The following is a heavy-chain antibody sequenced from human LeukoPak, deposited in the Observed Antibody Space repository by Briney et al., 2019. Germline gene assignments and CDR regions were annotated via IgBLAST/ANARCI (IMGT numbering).Heavy chain of an antibody. Sequence: ASVKVSCKASGGTFSSYAISWVRQAPGQGLEWMGRIIPIFGTANYAQKFQGRVTITTDESTRTAYMELSSLRSEDTAVYYCARYADYGDYNWFDPWGQGTLVTVSS. J-gene: IGHJ5*02. CDR1: GGTFSSYA. V-gene: IGHV1-69*05. CDR2: IIPIFGTA. D-gene: IGHD4-17*01. CDR3: ARYADYGDYNWFDP.